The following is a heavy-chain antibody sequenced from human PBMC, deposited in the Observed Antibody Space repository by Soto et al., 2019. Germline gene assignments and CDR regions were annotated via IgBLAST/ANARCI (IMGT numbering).Heavy chain of an antibody. D-gene: IGHD4-17*01. Sequence: QLQLQESGPGLVKPSETLSLTCTVSGGSLSSSSYYWGWIRQPPGKGLEWIGSIYYSGSTYYNPSLKSRVTISVDTSKNQFSLKLSSVTAADTAVYYCARHQISGDYAPDYFDYWGQGTLVTVSS. V-gene: IGHV4-39*01. J-gene: IGHJ4*02. CDR3: ARHQISGDYAPDYFDY. CDR2: IYYSGST. CDR1: GGSLSSSSYY.